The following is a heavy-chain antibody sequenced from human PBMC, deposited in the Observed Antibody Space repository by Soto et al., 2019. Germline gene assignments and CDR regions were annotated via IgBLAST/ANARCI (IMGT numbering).Heavy chain of an antibody. V-gene: IGHV3-33*01. CDR2: IWYDGSNK. CDR1: GFTFSSYG. Sequence: GGSLRLSCAASGFTFSSYGMHWVRQAPGKGLEWVAVIWYDGSNKYYADSVKGRFTISRDNSKNTLYLQMNSLRAEDTAVYYCARALCSGGCCCSVGSAFDIWGQGTMVTVSS. CDR3: ARALCSGGCCCSVGSAFDI. D-gene: IGHD2-15*01. J-gene: IGHJ3*02.